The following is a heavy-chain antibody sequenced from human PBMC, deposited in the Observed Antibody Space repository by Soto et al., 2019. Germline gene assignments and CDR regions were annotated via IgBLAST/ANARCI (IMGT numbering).Heavy chain of an antibody. CDR3: ARGDYYYDSSGYYTPGLVDY. CDR1: GGSISSSNW. J-gene: IGHJ4*02. D-gene: IGHD3-22*01. V-gene: IGHV4-4*02. CDR2: IYHSGST. Sequence: QVQLQESGPGLVKPSGTLSLTCAVSGGSISSSNWWSWVRQPPGKGLEWIGEIYHSGSTNYNPSLKSRVTISVDKSKNRFSLKLSSVTAADTAVYYCARGDYYYDSSGYYTPGLVDYWGQGTLVTVSS.